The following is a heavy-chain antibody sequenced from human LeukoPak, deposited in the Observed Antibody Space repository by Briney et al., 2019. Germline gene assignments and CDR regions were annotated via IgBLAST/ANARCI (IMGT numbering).Heavy chain of an antibody. Sequence: GGSLRLSCAASGFTFSSYAMSWVRQAPGKGLEWVSAISGSGGSTYYADSVKGRFIISRDNSKNTLYLQMNSLRAEDTAVYYCAKLGGSSSRHLDYWGQGTLVTVSS. D-gene: IGHD6-6*01. CDR3: AKLGGSSSRHLDY. CDR2: ISGSGGST. CDR1: GFTFSSYA. J-gene: IGHJ4*02. V-gene: IGHV3-23*01.